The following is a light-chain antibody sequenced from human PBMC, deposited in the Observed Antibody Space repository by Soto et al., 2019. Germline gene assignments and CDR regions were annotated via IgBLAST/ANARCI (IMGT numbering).Light chain of an antibody. V-gene: IGKV3-11*01. Sequence: EIVLTQSPGTLSLSPGESATLSCRASQSVSRHLAWYQQKPGQAPRLLIYDASNRATGIPVRFSGSGSGTDFTLTISSLEPEDFAVYHCVQRTTWPWPCGQGSKVEIK. CDR3: VQRTTWPWP. CDR1: QSVSRH. J-gene: IGKJ1*01. CDR2: DAS.